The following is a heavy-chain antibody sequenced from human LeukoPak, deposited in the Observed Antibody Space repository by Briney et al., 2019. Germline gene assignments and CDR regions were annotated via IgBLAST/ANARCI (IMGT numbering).Heavy chain of an antibody. CDR1: GGTFSSYA. CDR3: ARELGYCSGGSCLNWFDP. D-gene: IGHD2-15*01. V-gene: IGHV1-69*05. CDR2: IIPIFGTA. Sequence: SVKVSCKASGGTFSSYAISWVRQAPGQGLEWMGGIIPIFGTANYAQKFQGRVTMTRDTSTSTVYMELSSLRSEDTAVYYCARELGYCSGGSCLNWFDPWGQGTLVTVSS. J-gene: IGHJ5*01.